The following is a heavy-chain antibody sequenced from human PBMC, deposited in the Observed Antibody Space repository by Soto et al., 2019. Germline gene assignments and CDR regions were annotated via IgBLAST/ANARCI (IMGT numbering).Heavy chain of an antibody. Sequence: EVQLVESGGGLVQPGGSLKLSCAASGFTFSGSAMHWVRQASGQGLEWVGHIRSKAKSYATVYAASVKGRFTISRDDSKNAAYLQMNRLKTEDTAVYYCTRLGIAAAGTDYWGQGTLVTVSS. V-gene: IGHV3-73*02. J-gene: IGHJ4*02. CDR1: GFTFSGSA. CDR3: TRLGIAAAGTDY. D-gene: IGHD6-13*01. CDR2: IRSKAKSYAT.